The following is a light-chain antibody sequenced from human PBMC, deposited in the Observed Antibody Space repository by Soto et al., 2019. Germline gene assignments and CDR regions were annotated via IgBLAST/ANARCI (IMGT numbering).Light chain of an antibody. V-gene: IGKV3-20*01. CDR2: DTS. J-gene: IGKJ1*01. CDR3: QQYDSPWT. Sequence: EIVLTQSPGTLSLSPGERATLSCRASQSVSNNYLAWYQQKPGQAPRLVISDTSDRATGIPDRFSGSGSGTDFTLTISRVEPEDFAFYYCQQYDSPWTFGQGTKVDI. CDR1: QSVSNNY.